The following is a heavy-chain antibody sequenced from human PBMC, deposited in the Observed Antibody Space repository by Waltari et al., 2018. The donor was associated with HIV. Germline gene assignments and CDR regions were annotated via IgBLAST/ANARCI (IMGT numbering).Heavy chain of an antibody. CDR1: GGSISSGLYY. Sequence: QLQLQESGPGLVKPSETLSLTCTVSGGSISSGLYYWGWIRLPPGKGLEWSGRIFYAGRTYDNRALRGRATMSVETSKDRFSLQWGSVTAADTAVYYCARQRQSRRDPFDYWGQGTLVTVSS. V-gene: IGHV4-39*01. CDR3: ARQRQSRRDPFDY. CDR2: IFYAGRT. J-gene: IGHJ4*02.